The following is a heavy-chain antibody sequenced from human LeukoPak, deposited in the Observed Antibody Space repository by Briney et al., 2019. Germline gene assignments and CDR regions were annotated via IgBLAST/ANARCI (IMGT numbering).Heavy chain of an antibody. CDR1: GGSFSGYY. CDR2: IYHSGST. V-gene: IGHV4-34*01. J-gene: IGHJ6*03. CDR3: ARRSDFWKSSYYYMDV. Sequence: SETLSLTCAVYGGSFSGYYWSWIRQPPGKGLEWIGSIYHSGSTYYNPSLKSRVTISVDTSKNQFSLKLSSVTAADTAVYYCARRSDFWKSSYYYMDVWGKGTTVTVSS. D-gene: IGHD3-3*01.